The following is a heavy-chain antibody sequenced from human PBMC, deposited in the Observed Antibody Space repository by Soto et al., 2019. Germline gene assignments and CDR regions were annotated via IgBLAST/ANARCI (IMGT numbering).Heavy chain of an antibody. D-gene: IGHD3-10*01. J-gene: IGHJ4*02. Sequence: SETLSLTCTFSGGSISSYYWSWIRQPQGKGLEWIGYIYYSGSTNYNPSLKSRVTISVDTSKNQFSLKLSSVTAADTAVYYCARASPYYYGSGSYFPPYFDYWGQGTLVTVSS. V-gene: IGHV4-59*01. CDR3: ARASPYYYGSGSYFPPYFDY. CDR1: GGSISSYY. CDR2: IYYSGST.